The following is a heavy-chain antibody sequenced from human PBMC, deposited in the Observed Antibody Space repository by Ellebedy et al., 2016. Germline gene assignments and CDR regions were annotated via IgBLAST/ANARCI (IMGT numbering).Heavy chain of an antibody. V-gene: IGHV4-39*07. J-gene: IGHJ4*01. Sequence: SETLSLXCTVSGGSMSNSNSYWAWIRQSPGKGLEWIGSIYFGGNTYYNPSFEGRVTLSVATSKNQFSLSLTSVTAADTAVYYCARDPLTRFYSVGKPFDSWGHGTRVIVSS. D-gene: IGHD3-3*01. CDR2: IYFGGNT. CDR3: ARDPLTRFYSVGKPFDS. CDR1: GGSMSNSNSY.